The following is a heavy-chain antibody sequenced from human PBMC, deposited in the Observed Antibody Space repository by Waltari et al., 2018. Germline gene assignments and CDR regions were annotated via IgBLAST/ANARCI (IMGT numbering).Heavy chain of an antibody. V-gene: IGHV3-23*01. Sequence: EVQMLESGGGLVQPGGSLKLSCAASGFTFSNYAMSWVRQAPGKGLEWVSTISGSGGYTYYPDSVKGRFTISRDNSKNTLFLQMNSLRAEDTAVYYCAKASTYYFDSTTHFDYWGQGTLVTASS. CDR2: ISGSGGYT. CDR3: AKASTYYFDSTTHFDY. J-gene: IGHJ4*02. CDR1: GFTFSNYA. D-gene: IGHD3-22*01.